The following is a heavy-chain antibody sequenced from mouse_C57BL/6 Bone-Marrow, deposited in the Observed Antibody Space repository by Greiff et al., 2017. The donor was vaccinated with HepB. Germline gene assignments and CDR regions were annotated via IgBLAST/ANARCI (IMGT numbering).Heavy chain of an antibody. D-gene: IGHD1-1*01. CDR2: IDPETGGT. J-gene: IGHJ1*03. CDR3: FTTVVATPWYFDV. Sequence: QVQLKESGAELVRPGASVTLSCKASGYTFTDYEMHWVKQTPVHGLEWIGAIDPETGGTAYNQKFKGKAILTADKSSSTAYMELRSLTSEDSAVYYCFTTVVATPWYFDVWGTGTTVTVSS. V-gene: IGHV1-15*01. CDR1: GYTFTDYE.